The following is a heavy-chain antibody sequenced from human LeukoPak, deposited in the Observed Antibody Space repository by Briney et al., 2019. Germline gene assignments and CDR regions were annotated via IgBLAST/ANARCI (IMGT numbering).Heavy chain of an antibody. D-gene: IGHD3-22*01. Sequence: PSETLSLTCTVSGGSINSGRYYWSWIRQPAGRGLEWIGHISTSGRTSYSPSLKSRVTISVDTSKNQFSLKMSSVTAADTAVYYCATRDGGCTYYYDTEHYYYYMDVWGKGTTVTISS. CDR1: GGSINSGRYY. V-gene: IGHV4-61*09. CDR2: ISTSGRT. J-gene: IGHJ6*03. CDR3: ATRDGGCTYYYDTEHYYYYMDV.